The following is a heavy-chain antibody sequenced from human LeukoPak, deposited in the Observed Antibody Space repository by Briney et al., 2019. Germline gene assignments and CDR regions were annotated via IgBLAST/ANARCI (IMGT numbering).Heavy chain of an antibody. V-gene: IGHV3-23*01. CDR2: ISGSGGST. CDR1: GFTFSSYA. D-gene: IGHD2-2*01. J-gene: IGHJ4*02. CDR3: AKSAPKGIVVVPAAPYFDY. Sequence: GGSLRLSCAASGFTFSSYAMSWVRQAPGKGLEWVSVISGSGGSTYYADSVKGRFTISRDNSKNTLYLQMNSLRAEDTAVYYCAKSAPKGIVVVPAAPYFDYWGQGTLVTVSS.